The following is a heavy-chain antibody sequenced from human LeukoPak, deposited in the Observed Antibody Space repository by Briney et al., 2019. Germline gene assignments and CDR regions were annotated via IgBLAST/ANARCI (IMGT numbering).Heavy chain of an antibody. CDR2: ISAYNGNT. V-gene: IGHV1-18*01. CDR1: RYTFTSYG. Sequence: GASVKVSCKASRYTFTSYGISWVRQAPGQGLECMGWISAYNGNTNYAQKLKGRVTLTTDTSTSTAYMELRSLRSDDTAVYYCARGKSGVGATVVDYWGQGTLVTVSS. J-gene: IGHJ4*02. CDR3: ARGKSGVGATVVDY. D-gene: IGHD1-26*01.